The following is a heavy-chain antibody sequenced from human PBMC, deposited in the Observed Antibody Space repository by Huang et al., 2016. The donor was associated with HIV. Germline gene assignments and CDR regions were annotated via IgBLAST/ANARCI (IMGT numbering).Heavy chain of an antibody. Sequence: QVQLIQSGAEVKKPGASVKVSCKVSGYSLTELSLHWLRQDPRKGLEWIGGVDPGDGEIIYAQNVQGRVTMTEDTSTDTAYIDLSDLRSNDTAIYFCAINPWGQGTLVTVSS. J-gene: IGHJ5*02. CDR1: GYSLTELS. CDR3: AINP. CDR2: VDPGDGEI. V-gene: IGHV1-24*01.